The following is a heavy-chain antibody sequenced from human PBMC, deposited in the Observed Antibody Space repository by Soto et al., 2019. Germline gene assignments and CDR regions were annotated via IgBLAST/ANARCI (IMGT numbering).Heavy chain of an antibody. V-gene: IGHV1-69*01. CDR2: IIPIFDTI. CDR3: ASPLKWSGYYIAFDY. Sequence: QVQLLQSGAEVKKPGSSVKVSCKASGATFSSFAFSWVRQAPGQGLEWMGVIIPIFDTIKFAQKFQGRVSITADESTGAAYMGLSSLTSEDTAVYYCASPLKWSGYYIAFDYWGQGTLVIVSS. D-gene: IGHD3-3*01. CDR1: GATFSSFA. J-gene: IGHJ4*02.